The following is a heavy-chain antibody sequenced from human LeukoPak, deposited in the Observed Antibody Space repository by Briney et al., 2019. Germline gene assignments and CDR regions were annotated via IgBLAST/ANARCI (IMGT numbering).Heavy chain of an antibody. V-gene: IGHV3-30*14. J-gene: IGHJ6*02. D-gene: IGHD1-1*01. Sequence: GGSLRLSCAASGFTFSSYAMHWVRQAPGKGLEWVAVISYDGSNKYYADSVKGRFTISRDNSKNTLYLQMNSLRAEDTAVYYCAREEILEPDYYYYGMDVWGQGTTVTVSS. CDR2: ISYDGSNK. CDR3: AREEILEPDYYYYGMDV. CDR1: GFTFSSYA.